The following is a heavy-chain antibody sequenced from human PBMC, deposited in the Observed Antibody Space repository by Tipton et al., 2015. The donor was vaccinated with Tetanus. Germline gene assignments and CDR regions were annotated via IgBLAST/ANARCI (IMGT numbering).Heavy chain of an antibody. CDR2: IYHSGSP. D-gene: IGHD3-9*01. CDR1: GGSITSGAYL. J-gene: IGHJ5*02. V-gene: IGHV4-30-2*01. CDR3: ARRLVQNLFDP. Sequence: TLSLTCAVSGGSITSGAYLWGWIRQPPGKGLEWIGYIYHSGSPYYNPSLKSRVTLSVDTPKSQFSLRLTSVTAADTAVYYCARRLVQNLFDPWGQGTLVTVSS.